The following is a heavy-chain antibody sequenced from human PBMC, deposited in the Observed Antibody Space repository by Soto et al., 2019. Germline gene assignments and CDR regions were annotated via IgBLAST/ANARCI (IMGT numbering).Heavy chain of an antibody. V-gene: IGHV1-3*04. CDR1: GYTFTIYA. Sequence: GASVKVSCKASGYTFTIYAIKWVRQATGQRLEWMGWISSDNDNTKYAQKFQDRVTITRDTSASTAYMELSSLTFEDTAVYYCARDEGVASGNWGQGTLVTLSS. J-gene: IGHJ4*02. CDR3: ARDEGVASGN. D-gene: IGHD6-19*01. CDR2: ISSDNDNT.